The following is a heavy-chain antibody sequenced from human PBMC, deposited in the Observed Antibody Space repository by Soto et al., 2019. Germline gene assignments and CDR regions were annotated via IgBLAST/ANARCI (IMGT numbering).Heavy chain of an antibody. D-gene: IGHD6-13*01. CDR3: AKDFEITAIAAAGY. Sequence: GGSLRLSCAASGFTFSSYGMHWVRQAPGKGLEWVAVIRYDGSNKYYADSVKGRFTISRDNSKNTLYLQMNSLRAEDTAVYYCAKDFEITAIAAAGYWGQGTLVTVSS. CDR1: GFTFSSYG. V-gene: IGHV3-33*06. J-gene: IGHJ4*02. CDR2: IRYDGSNK.